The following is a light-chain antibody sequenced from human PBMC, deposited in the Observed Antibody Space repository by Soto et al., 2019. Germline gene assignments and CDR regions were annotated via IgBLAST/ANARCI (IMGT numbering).Light chain of an antibody. V-gene: IGKV1-5*01. CDR1: QSISTW. CDR2: DAS. CDR3: QQCNTYSKT. J-gene: IGKJ1*01. Sequence: DIQMTQSPSTLSASVGDRVTITCRASQSISTWLAWYQQRPGKAAKLLIFDASSLESGVPSRFSGSGSGTEFTRTISSLQSDDSATYFCQQCNTYSKTFGQGTKVDIK.